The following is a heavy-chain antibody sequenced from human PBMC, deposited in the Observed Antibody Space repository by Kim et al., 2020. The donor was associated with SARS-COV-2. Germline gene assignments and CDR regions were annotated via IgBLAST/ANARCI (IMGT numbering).Heavy chain of an antibody. J-gene: IGHJ4*02. D-gene: IGHD6-19*01. V-gene: IGHV4-39*01. CDR1: GASISSASYY. CDR2: IYSRGST. CDR3: ARPLLQWLGGAFDY. Sequence: SETLSLTCTVYGASISSASYYWAWIRQPPGKGLEWIGSIYSRGSTSHNPSLNSRVTISVDTSRNQFSLKLTSVTAADTAVYYCARPLLQWLGGAFDYWGQGTLVTVSS.